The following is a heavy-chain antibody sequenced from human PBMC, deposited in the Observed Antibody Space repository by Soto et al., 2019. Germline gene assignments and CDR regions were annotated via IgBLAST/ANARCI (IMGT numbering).Heavy chain of an antibody. CDR2: IYYSGST. Sequence: SETLSLTCTFSGGSIRSSSYDWGWFRQPPGKGLEWIGSIYYSGSTYYNPSLKSRVTISVDTSKNQFSLKLSSVTAADTAVYYCARLGLRYFDWDYWGQGTLVTVS. J-gene: IGHJ4*02. D-gene: IGHD3-9*01. V-gene: IGHV4-39*01. CDR3: ARLGLRYFDWDY. CDR1: GGSIRSSSYD.